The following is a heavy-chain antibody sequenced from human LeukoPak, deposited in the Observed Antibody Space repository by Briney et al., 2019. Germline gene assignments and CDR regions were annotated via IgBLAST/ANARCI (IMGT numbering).Heavy chain of an antibody. V-gene: IGHV4-38-2*01. Sequence: SETLSPTCAVSGYSISSGYYWGWIRQPPGKGLEWIGSIYHSGSTYYNPSLKSRVTISVDTSKNQFSLKLSSVTAADTAVYCCARHAGYYYYMDVWGKGTTVTVSS. J-gene: IGHJ6*03. CDR1: GYSISSGYY. CDR2: IYHSGST. D-gene: IGHD1-14*01. CDR3: ARHAGYYYYMDV.